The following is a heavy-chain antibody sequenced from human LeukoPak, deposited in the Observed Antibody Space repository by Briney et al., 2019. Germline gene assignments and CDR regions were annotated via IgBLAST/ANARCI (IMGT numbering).Heavy chain of an antibody. Sequence: GGSLRLSCAASGFTLSNYWMSWVRQAPGKGLEWVANIKQDGSEEYYVDSVKGRFTISRDNAKNSLYLQMNSLRAEDTAVYYCARMSGSSGRGYWGQGTLVTVSS. J-gene: IGHJ4*02. D-gene: IGHD1-26*01. V-gene: IGHV3-7*01. CDR2: IKQDGSEE. CDR3: ARMSGSSGRGY. CDR1: GFTLSNYW.